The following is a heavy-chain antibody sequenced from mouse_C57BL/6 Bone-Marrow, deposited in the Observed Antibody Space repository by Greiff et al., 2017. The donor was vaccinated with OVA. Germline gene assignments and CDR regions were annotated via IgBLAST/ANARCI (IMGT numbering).Heavy chain of an antibody. V-gene: IGHV1-22*01. J-gene: IGHJ2*01. CDR1: GYTFTDYN. CDR2: INPNNGGT. CDR3: ARGRTTTMVTFFDY. D-gene: IGHD2-2*01. Sequence: EVQLQESGPELVKPGASVKMSCKASGYTFTDYNMHWVKQSHGRSLEWIGYINPNNGGTSYNQKFKGKATLTVNKSSSTAYMELRSLTSEDSAVYYCARGRTTTMVTFFDYWGQGTTLTVSS.